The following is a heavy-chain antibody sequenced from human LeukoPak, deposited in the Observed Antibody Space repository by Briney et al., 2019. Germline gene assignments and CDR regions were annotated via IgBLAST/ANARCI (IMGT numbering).Heavy chain of an antibody. D-gene: IGHD6-13*01. Sequence: SGPTLVNPTQTLTLTCTFSGFLLSTSGVGVGWIRQPPGKALEWLALIYWNDDKRYSPSLKSRLTITKDTSKNQVVLTMTNMDPVDTATYYCAHRGVGGSWPEYFQHWGQGTLVTVSS. V-gene: IGHV2-5*01. CDR1: GFLLSTSGVG. CDR3: AHRGVGGSWPEYFQH. CDR2: IYWNDDK. J-gene: IGHJ1*01.